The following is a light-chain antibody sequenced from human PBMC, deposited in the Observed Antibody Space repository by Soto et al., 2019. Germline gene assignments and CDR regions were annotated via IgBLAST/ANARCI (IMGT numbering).Light chain of an antibody. J-gene: IGLJ1*01. CDR1: TIDVDSSNY. CDR2: DVS. CDR3: CSYATTFYV. V-gene: IGLV2-11*01. Sequence: QSVLTHPRSVSVSPGQSVTISCTGPTIDVDSSNYVSWYQQHPGKAPKLMIYDVSERPSGVPDRFSGSKSGSTASLTISGLQAEDEADYYCCSYATTFYVFGSGTKVTVL.